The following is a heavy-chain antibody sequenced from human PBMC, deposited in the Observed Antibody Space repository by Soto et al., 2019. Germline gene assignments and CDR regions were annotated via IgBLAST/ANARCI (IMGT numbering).Heavy chain of an antibody. CDR3: AKDKSGYPPYYFDY. D-gene: IGHD3-22*01. Sequence: PGGSLRLSCAVSGFIVSRNYMSWVRQAPGKGLEWVSIIYSDGSTYYADSVKGRFTISRDNSKNTLYLQMNSLRAEDTAVYYCAKDKSGYPPYYFDYWGQGTRVTVSS. CDR1: GFIVSRNY. V-gene: IGHV3-53*01. J-gene: IGHJ4*02. CDR2: IYSDGST.